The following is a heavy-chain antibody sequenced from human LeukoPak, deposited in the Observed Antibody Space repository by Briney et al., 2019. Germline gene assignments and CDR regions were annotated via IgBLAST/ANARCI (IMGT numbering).Heavy chain of an antibody. V-gene: IGHV4-30-4*01. CDR2: IYYSGST. CDR1: GGSISSGDYY. J-gene: IGHJ4*02. D-gene: IGHD3-10*01. CDR3: ARGAGSGRATNMDLDY. Sequence: SETLSLTCTVSGGSISSGDYYWSWLRQPPGKDLEWIGYIYYSGSTYYNPSLKSRVTISVDTSKNQFSLKLSSVTAADTAVYYCARGAGSGRATNMDLDYWGQGTLVTVSS.